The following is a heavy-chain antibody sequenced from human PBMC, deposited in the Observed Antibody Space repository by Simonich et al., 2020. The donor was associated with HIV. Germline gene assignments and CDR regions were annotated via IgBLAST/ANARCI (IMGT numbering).Heavy chain of an antibody. CDR3: ASVRYGSGSYYSDY. CDR2: IIVGSGNT. CDR1: GFTFSSSA. J-gene: IGHJ4*02. Sequence: QMQLVQSGPEVKKPGSSVKVSCKASGFTFSSSAMKWVRQARGQRLERLGLIIVGSGNTNYAQKFQERFTITRDTSTSTAYMELGSLGSEDTAVYYCASVRYGSGSYYSDYWGQGTLVTVSS. V-gene: IGHV1-58*02. D-gene: IGHD3-10*01.